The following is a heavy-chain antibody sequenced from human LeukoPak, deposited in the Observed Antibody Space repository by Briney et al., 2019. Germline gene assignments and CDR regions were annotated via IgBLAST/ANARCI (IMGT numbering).Heavy chain of an antibody. CDR2: IDSNGGGA. J-gene: IGHJ4*02. Sequence: GGSLRLSCATSGFTFNIYWMQWVRQVPGKGLVWVSRIDSNGGGATYADSVKGRFTTSRDNGNNTMYLQMNSLRAEDTAIYYCAKAKYTSRWSLDYWGQGALVTVSS. CDR1: GFTFNIYW. CDR3: AKAKYTSRWSLDY. V-gene: IGHV3-74*03. D-gene: IGHD2-2*01.